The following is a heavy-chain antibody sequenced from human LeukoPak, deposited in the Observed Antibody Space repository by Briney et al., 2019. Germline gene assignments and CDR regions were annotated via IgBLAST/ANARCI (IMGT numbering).Heavy chain of an antibody. CDR2: IKSDGRT. V-gene: IGHV3-74*01. CDR3: ARAPSEIGGYYPEYFRH. Sequence: PGGSLRLSCAAAGFTFSNYWMHWVRQAPGKGLVWVSRIKSDGRTNYADSVKGRFTISRDNAKNTVSLQMNSLRAEDTGVYYCARAPSEIGGYYPEYFRHWGHGTLVTVSS. CDR1: GFTFSNYW. J-gene: IGHJ1*01. D-gene: IGHD3-22*01.